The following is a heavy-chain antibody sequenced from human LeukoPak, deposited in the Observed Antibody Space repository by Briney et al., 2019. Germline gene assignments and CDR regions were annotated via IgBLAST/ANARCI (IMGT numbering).Heavy chain of an antibody. CDR1: GFTFSSYA. J-gene: IGHJ4*02. CDR3: AKRRVGGSSGGTPYYFDY. CDR2: ISGSGGST. D-gene: IGHD1-26*01. V-gene: IGHV3-23*01. Sequence: GGSLRLSCAASGFTFSSYAMSWVRQAPGKGLEWVSAISGSGGSTYYADSVKGRFTISRDNSKNTLYLQMNSLRAEDTAVYYCAKRRVGGSSGGTPYYFDYWGQGTLVTVSS.